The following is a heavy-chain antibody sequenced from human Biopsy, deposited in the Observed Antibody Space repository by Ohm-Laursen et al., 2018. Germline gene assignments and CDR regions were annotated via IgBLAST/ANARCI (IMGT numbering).Heavy chain of an antibody. D-gene: IGHD6-19*01. CDR3: AKHGSGWTGDDALHI. Sequence: GTLSLTCTVSGGSISGSSWSWIRQAPGRGLEWVGYISYSGSTSNNPSLKSRITISVDTSKNQISLKVTSVTAADTAVYYCAKHGSGWTGDDALHIWGQGAMVTVSS. CDR2: ISYSGST. J-gene: IGHJ3*02. CDR1: GGSISGSS. V-gene: IGHV4-59*08.